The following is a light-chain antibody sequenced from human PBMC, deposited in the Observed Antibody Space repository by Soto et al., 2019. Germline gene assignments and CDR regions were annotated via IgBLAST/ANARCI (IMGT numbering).Light chain of an antibody. CDR1: QSISDT. Sequence: EIVMTQSPATLSVSPGGRATLSCRASQSISDTLAWYQQKPGQAPRLLIYGASKRATGFPARFSGSGSGTDFTLTISRLEPEDFAVYYCQQLSNWPITFGQGTRLENK. CDR3: QQLSNWPIT. J-gene: IGKJ5*01. V-gene: IGKV3-15*01. CDR2: GAS.